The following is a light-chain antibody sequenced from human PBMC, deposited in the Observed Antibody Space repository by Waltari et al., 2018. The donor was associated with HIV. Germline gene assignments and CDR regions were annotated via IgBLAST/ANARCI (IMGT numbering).Light chain of an antibody. V-gene: IGLV2-23*02. Sequence: QSALTQPASVSGSPGQSITISCTGTSSDVGSYNLVSWYQQHPGKAPKRMIFEVSKRPSGVSNRFSGSKSGNTASLIISGLQAEDEADYYCCSYAGSSTFYVFGTGTKVTVL. CDR1: SSDVGSYNL. CDR2: EVS. CDR3: CSYAGSSTFYV. J-gene: IGLJ1*01.